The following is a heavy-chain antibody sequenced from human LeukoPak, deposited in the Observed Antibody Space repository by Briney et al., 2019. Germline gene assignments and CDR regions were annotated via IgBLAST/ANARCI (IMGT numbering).Heavy chain of an antibody. D-gene: IGHD3-9*01. CDR3: AKGFSHDSSVDY. Sequence: GRSLRLSCAASGFTFSSCGMHWVRQAPGKGLEWVAVISYDGSNKYYADSVKGRFTISRDNSKNTLYLQMNSLRAEDTAVYYCAKGFSHDSSVDYWGQGTLVTVSS. CDR1: GFTFSSCG. J-gene: IGHJ4*02. V-gene: IGHV3-30*18. CDR2: ISYDGSNK.